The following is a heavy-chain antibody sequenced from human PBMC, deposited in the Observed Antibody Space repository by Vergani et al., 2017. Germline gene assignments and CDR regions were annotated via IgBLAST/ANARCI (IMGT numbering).Heavy chain of an antibody. J-gene: IGHJ5*02. CDR3: ARLVRYYYDCSGYYRGPFDP. CDR1: GGSISSVSYY. Sequence: QVQLQESGPGLVKPLQTLSLTRTVSGGSISSVSYYWSWIRQPAGKGLEWIGRIYVSGDTNYNPSLKSRVTMSVDTAKNQFSLKLSSVTAADPAVYYYARLVRYYYDCSGYYRGPFDPWGQGTLGTVSS. V-gene: IGHV4-61*02. D-gene: IGHD3-22*01. CDR2: IYVSGDT.